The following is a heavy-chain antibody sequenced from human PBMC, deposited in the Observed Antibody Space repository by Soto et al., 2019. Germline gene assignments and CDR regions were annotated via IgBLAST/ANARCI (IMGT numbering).Heavy chain of an antibody. CDR3: ARDLAAVAGYFDS. CDR1: GASISTSQW. CDR2: IYHSGHT. Sequence: QVQLQESGPGLVKPSGTLSLTCAVSGASISTSQWWSWVRQSPGKGLEWIGEIYHSGHTKYNPSLKSRVTLSVAKSKNQFSLNLNSVTAADTAIYYCARDLAAVAGYFDSWGQGTLVTVSS. D-gene: IGHD6-19*01. J-gene: IGHJ4*02. V-gene: IGHV4-4*02.